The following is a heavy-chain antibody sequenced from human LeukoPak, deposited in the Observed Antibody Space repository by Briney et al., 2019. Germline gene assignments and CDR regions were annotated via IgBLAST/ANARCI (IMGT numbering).Heavy chain of an antibody. D-gene: IGHD6-19*01. V-gene: IGHV1-3*01. J-gene: IGHJ4*02. Sequence: GASVKVSCKASGYTFTSYAMHWVRQAPGQRLEWMGWINAGNGNTKYSQKFQGRVTITRDTSASTAYMELSSLRSDDTAVYYCARDLGSGWYEVDYWGQGTLVTVSS. CDR2: INAGNGNT. CDR1: GYTFTSYA. CDR3: ARDLGSGWYEVDY.